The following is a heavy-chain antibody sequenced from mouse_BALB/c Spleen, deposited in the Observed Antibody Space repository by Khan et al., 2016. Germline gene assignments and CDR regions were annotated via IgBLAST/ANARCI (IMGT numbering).Heavy chain of an antibody. D-gene: IGHD3-1*01. CDR3: SRRGSSGYGAMDY. CDR2: ITVNSDNYGA. J-gene: IGHJ4*01. CDR1: GFTFSNYR. V-gene: IGHV13-2*02. Sequence: VQLVETGGGLVRPGNSLKLSCVTSGFTFSNYRMHWFRQPSGKRLVWIAVITVNSDNYGANYSESVKGRFTISRDDSKSSVYLQMNGLSEDDTATYYCSRRGSSGYGAMDYGGQGTSVTVSS.